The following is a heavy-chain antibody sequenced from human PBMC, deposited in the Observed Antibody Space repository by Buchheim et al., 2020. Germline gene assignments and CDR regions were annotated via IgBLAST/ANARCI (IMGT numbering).Heavy chain of an antibody. CDR1: GFTFSSYD. CDR3: ARAARTAIYSRARNCSHPCYYGMDF. CDR2: ISSSGSSK. V-gene: IGHV3-48*03. J-gene: IGHJ6*02. Sequence: EVQLVESGGGLVQPGVSRRLPCAASGFTFSSYDMNWVRQAPGKGLEWVSSISSSGSSKYYADSVKCRFTVSRDNAKNSLSLQIYSLRAEDTSLYYCARAARTAIYSRARNCSHPCYYGMDFWGYGTT. D-gene: IGHD2-21*01.